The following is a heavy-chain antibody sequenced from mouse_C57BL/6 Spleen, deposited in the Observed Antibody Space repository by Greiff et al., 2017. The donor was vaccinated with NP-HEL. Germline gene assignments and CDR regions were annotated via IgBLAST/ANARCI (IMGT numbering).Heavy chain of an antibody. V-gene: IGHV5-4*01. CDR2: ISDGGSYT. D-gene: IGHD1-1*01. J-gene: IGHJ1*03. CDR3: AREGSSSWYFDV. Sequence: EVQGVESGGGLVKPGGSLKLSCAASGFTFSSYAMSWVRQTPEKRLEWVATISDGGSYTYYPDNVKGRFTISRDNAKNNLYLQMSHLKSEDTAMYYCAREGSSSWYFDVWGTGTTVTVSS. CDR1: GFTFSSYA.